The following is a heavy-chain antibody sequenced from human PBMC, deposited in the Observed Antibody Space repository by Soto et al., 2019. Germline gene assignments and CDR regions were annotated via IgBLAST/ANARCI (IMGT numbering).Heavy chain of an antibody. D-gene: IGHD6-13*01. J-gene: IGHJ6*02. CDR3: TTAMVRDYYYYGMDV. Sequence: LRLSCAASGFTFSNYAMSWVRQAPGKGLEWVGRIKSKTDGGTTDYAAPVKGRFTISRDDSKNTLYLQMNSLKTEDTAVYYCTTAMVRDYYYYGMDVWGQGTTVTV. V-gene: IGHV3-15*01. CDR2: IKSKTDGGTT. CDR1: GFTFSNYA.